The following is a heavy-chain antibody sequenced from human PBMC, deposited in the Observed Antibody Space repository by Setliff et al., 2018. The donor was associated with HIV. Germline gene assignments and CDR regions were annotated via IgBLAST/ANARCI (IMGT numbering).Heavy chain of an antibody. V-gene: IGHV2-5*02. J-gene: IGHJ6*02. Sequence: SGPTLVNPPQTLTLTCTFSGFSLSTSGVGVGWIRQPPGKALDWLALIYWDGDKGYSPSLRSRLTITKDTSKNQVVLTMTNMDPVDTATYYCAHSNSSPGGGWYKFYYGMDVRGQGTTVTVSS. CDR1: GFSLSTSGVG. CDR2: IYWDGDK. D-gene: IGHD6-19*01. CDR3: AHSNSSPGGGWYKFYYGMDV.